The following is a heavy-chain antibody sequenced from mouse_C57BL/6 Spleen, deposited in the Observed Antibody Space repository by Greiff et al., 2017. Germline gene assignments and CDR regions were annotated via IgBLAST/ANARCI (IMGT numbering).Heavy chain of an antibody. Sequence: EVQLVESGPELVKPGASVKIPCKASGYTFTDYNMDWVKQSHGKSLEWIGDINPNNGGTISNQKFKGKATLTVDKSSSTAYMEPRSLTSEDTAIYSCARTSYYSNYGDAMDYWGQGTSVTVSS. D-gene: IGHD2-5*01. CDR2: INPNNGGT. CDR1: GYTFTDYN. V-gene: IGHV1-18*01. CDR3: ARTSYYSNYGDAMDY. J-gene: IGHJ4*01.